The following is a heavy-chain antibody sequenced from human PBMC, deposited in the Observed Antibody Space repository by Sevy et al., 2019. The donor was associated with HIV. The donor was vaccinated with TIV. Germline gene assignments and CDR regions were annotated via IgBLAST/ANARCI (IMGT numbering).Heavy chain of an antibody. V-gene: IGHV4-59*01. CDR1: GGSISSYY. D-gene: IGHD6-13*01. J-gene: IGHJ5*02. CDR2: IYYSGST. CDR3: ARAWEQLPLRWFDP. Sequence: SETLSLTCTVSGGSISSYYWSWIRQPPGKGLEWIGYIYYSGSTNYNPSLKSRVTISVDTSKNQFSLKLSSVTAAHTAVYYCARAWEQLPLRWFDPWGQGTLVTVSS.